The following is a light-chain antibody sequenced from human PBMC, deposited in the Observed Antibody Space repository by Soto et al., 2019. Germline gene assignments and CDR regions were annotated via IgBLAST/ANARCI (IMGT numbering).Light chain of an antibody. CDR1: SSDVGAYNY. CDR2: DVT. CDR3: SSYTTSSSPL. V-gene: IGLV2-14*01. Sequence: QSALTQPASVSGSPGQSITISCTGTSSDVGAYNYVSWYQQHPGKAPKLMIYDVTNRPSAVSNRFSGSKSGNTASLSISGLHPEDEADYYCSSYTTSSSPLFGGGTKVTVL. J-gene: IGLJ3*02.